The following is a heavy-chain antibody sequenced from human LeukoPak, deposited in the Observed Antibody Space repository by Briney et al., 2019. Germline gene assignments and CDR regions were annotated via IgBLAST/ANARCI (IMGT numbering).Heavy chain of an antibody. CDR3: ARGVYIAAAQYGY. CDR2: ISGSGGST. CDR1: GFTFSSYA. D-gene: IGHD6-13*01. Sequence: GGSLRLSCAASGFTFSSYAMSWVRQAPGKGLEWVSGISGSGGSTYYADSVKGRLTISRDNSKNTLYLQMNSLRAEDTAVYYCARGVYIAAAQYGYWGQGTLVTVSS. J-gene: IGHJ4*02. V-gene: IGHV3-23*01.